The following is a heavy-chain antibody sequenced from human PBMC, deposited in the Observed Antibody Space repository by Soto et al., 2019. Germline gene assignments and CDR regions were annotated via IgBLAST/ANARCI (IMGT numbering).Heavy chain of an antibody. CDR2: IIPIFGTA. D-gene: IGHD4-17*01. Sequence: SVKVSCKASGGTFSSYAISWVRQAPGQGLEWMGGIIPIFGTANYAQKFQGRVTITADESTSTAYMELSSLGSEDTAVYYCARRASYGGDYYYGMDVWGQGTTVTVSS. V-gene: IGHV1-69*13. CDR1: GGTFSSYA. CDR3: ARRASYGGDYYYGMDV. J-gene: IGHJ6*02.